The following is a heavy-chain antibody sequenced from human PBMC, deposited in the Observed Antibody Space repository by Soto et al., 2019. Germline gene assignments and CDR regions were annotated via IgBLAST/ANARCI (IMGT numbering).Heavy chain of an antibody. CDR1: GFTFSSYG. D-gene: IGHD2-2*01. V-gene: IGHV3-30*18. CDR2: ISYDGSNK. Sequence: PGGSLRLSCAASGFTFSSYGMHWVRQAPGKGLEWVAVISYDGSNKYYADSVKGRFTISRDNSKNTLYLQMNSLRAEETAVYYWAKDLGFGGEVVGPATRVLFNNGMDVWGQGTTVNVSS. CDR3: AKDLGFGGEVVGPATRVLFNNGMDV. J-gene: IGHJ6*02.